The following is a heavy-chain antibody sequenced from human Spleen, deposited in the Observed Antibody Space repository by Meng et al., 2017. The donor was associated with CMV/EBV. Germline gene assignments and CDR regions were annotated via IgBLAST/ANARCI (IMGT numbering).Heavy chain of an antibody. V-gene: IGHV1-69*10. CDR1: GGTFSSYA. D-gene: IGHD3-9*01. CDR2: IIPILGIA. CDR3: ARDYYIFDLVTKGTPSVDRLDY. J-gene: IGHJ4*02. Sequence: SVKVSCKASGGTFSSYAISWVRQAPGQGLEWMGGIIPILGIANYAQKFQGRVTITADKSTSTAYMELSSLRSEDTAVYYCARDYYIFDLVTKGTPSVDRLDYWGQGALVTVSS.